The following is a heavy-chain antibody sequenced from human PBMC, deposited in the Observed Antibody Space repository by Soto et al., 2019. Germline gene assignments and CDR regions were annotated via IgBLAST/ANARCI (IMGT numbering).Heavy chain of an antibody. CDR2: IGSGSRGT. D-gene: IGHD5-18*01. V-gene: IGHV3-23*01. J-gene: IGHJ4*02. Sequence: GGSLRLSCAASGFAFSNFAMSWVRQAPGKGLEWVSAIGSGSRGTHYAESVEDRFTISRDDSKNILYLQLSSLRSVDTAVYYCATDKGDSYGYGNYWGQGTLVTVSS. CDR3: ATDKGDSYGYGNY. CDR1: GFAFSNFA.